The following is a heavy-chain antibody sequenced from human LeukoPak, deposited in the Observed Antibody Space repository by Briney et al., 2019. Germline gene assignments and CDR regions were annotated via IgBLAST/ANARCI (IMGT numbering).Heavy chain of an antibody. Sequence: SETLSLTCAVSGGSISSGGYSWSWIRQPPGKGLEWIGYIYHSGSTYYNPSLKSRVTISVDRSKNQFSLKLSSVTAADTAVYYCARAAYYYDSSGYYFPKPFDYWGQGTLVTVSS. CDR2: IYHSGST. CDR1: GGSISSGGYS. J-gene: IGHJ4*02. D-gene: IGHD3-22*01. CDR3: ARAAYYYDSSGYYFPKPFDY. V-gene: IGHV4-30-2*01.